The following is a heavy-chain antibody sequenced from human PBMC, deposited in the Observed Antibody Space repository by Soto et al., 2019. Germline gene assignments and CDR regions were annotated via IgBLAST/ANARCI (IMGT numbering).Heavy chain of an antibody. V-gene: IGHV3-15*01. D-gene: IGHD6-6*01. Sequence: GGSLRLSCAASGFTFSNAWMSWVRQAPGKGLEWVGRIKSKTDGGTTDYAAPVKGRFTISRDDSKNTLYLQMNSLKTEDTAVYYCTTGEQLVQIYYYYYGMDVWGQGTTVTVSS. CDR2: IKSKTDGGTT. CDR3: TTGEQLVQIYYYYYGMDV. CDR1: GFTFSNAW. J-gene: IGHJ6*02.